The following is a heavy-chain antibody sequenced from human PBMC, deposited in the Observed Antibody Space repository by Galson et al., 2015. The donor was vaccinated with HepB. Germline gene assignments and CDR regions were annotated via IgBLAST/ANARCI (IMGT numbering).Heavy chain of an antibody. V-gene: IGHV3-9*01. D-gene: IGHD5-24*01. Sequence: SLRLSCAASGFTFDDYAMHWVRQAPGKGLEWVSGISWNSGSIGYADSVKGRFTISRDNAKNSLYLQMNSLRAEDTALYYCAKDRDGYTLEGAFDIWGQGTMVTVSS. J-gene: IGHJ3*02. CDR1: GFTFDDYA. CDR3: AKDRDGYTLEGAFDI. CDR2: ISWNSGSI.